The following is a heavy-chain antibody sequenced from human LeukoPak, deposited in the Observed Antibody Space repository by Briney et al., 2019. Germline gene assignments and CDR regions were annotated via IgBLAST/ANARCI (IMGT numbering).Heavy chain of an antibody. CDR1: GFTFSGSA. D-gene: IGHD6-13*01. V-gene: IGHV3-73*01. CDR3: LGQQPVRRGGDY. J-gene: IGHJ4*02. Sequence: GGSLRLSCAASGFTFSGSAMHWVRQASGKGLEWVGRIRSKANSYATAYAASVKGRFTISRDDSKNTAYLQMNSLKTEDTAVYYCLGQQPVRRGGDYWGQGTLVTVSS. CDR2: IRSKANSYAT.